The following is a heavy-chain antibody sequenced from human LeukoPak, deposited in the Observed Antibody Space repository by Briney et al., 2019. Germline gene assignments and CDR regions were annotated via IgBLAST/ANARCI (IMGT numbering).Heavy chain of an antibody. Sequence: GGSLRLSCAASGFTFSSYSMNWVRQAPGKGLEWVSSISSSSSYIYYADSVKGRFTISRDNAKNSLYLQMNSLRAEDTAVYYCARNLAYCGGDCSARFNDAFDIWGQGTMVTVSS. CDR3: ARNLAYCGGDCSARFNDAFDI. CDR2: ISSSSSYI. V-gene: IGHV3-21*01. CDR1: GFTFSSYS. D-gene: IGHD2-21*02. J-gene: IGHJ3*02.